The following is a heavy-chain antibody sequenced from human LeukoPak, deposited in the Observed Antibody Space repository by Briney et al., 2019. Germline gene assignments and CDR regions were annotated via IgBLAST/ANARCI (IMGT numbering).Heavy chain of an antibody. V-gene: IGHV3-23*01. CDR1: GFTFSSYA. J-gene: IGHJ4*02. CDR2: ISGGGGTT. Sequence: GSLRLSCAASGFTFSSYAMNWVRQAPGKGLEWVSAISGGGGTTYYADSVKGRFTISRDNSKNTLFLQMSSLRAEDTAVYYCAKDREGSSSGYDLEYFDYWGQGTLVTVSS. CDR3: AKDREGSSSGYDLEYFDY. D-gene: IGHD5-12*01.